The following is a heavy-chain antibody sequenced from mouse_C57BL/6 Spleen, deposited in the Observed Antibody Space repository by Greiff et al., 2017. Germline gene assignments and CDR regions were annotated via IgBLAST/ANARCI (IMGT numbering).Heavy chain of an antibody. CDR3: ARRDSSGYVGFAY. D-gene: IGHD3-2*02. J-gene: IGHJ3*01. CDR1: GYTFTSYW. V-gene: IGHV1-50*01. CDR2: IDPSDSYT. Sequence: QVQLQQPGAELVKPGASVKLSCKASGYTFTSYWMQWVNQRPGQGLEWIGEIDPSDSYTNYNQKFKGKATLTVDTSSSTAYMQLSSLTSEDSAVYYCARRDSSGYVGFAYWGQGTLVTVSA.